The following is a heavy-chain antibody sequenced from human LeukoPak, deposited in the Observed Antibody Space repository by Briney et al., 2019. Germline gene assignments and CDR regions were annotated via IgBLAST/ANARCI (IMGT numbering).Heavy chain of an antibody. CDR3: ARSIVVVPAAIFDY. D-gene: IGHD2-2*01. CDR1: GYTLTGYY. V-gene: IGHV1-2*02. J-gene: IGHJ4*02. Sequence: ASVKVSCKASGYTLTGYYMHWVRQAPGQGLEWMGWINPNSGGTNYAQKFQGRVTMTRDTSISTAYMELSRLRSDDTAVYYCARSIVVVPAAIFDYWGQGTLVTASS. CDR2: INPNSGGT.